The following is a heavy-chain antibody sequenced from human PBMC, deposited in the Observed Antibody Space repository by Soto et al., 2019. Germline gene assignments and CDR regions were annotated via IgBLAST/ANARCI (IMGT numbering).Heavy chain of an antibody. V-gene: IGHV3-33*01. CDR2: IWYDGSNK. CDR3: ARERDYDFWSGYSPYYYYGMDV. J-gene: IGHJ6*02. CDR1: GFTFSSYG. Sequence: ESGGGVVQPGRSLRLSCAASGFTFSSYGMHWVRQAPGKGLEWVAVIWYDGSNKYYADSVKGRFTISRDNSKNTLYLQMNSLRAEDTAVYYCARERDYDFWSGYSPYYYYGMDVWGQGTTVTVSS. D-gene: IGHD3-3*01.